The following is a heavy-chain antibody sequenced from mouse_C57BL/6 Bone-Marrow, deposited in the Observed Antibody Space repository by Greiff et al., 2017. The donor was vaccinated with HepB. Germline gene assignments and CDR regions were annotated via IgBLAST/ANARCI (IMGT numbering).Heavy chain of an antibody. CDR3: ARSPITAVVATGAMDD. Sequence: VQLQQSGPELVKPGASVKISCKASGYAFSSSWMNWVKQRPGKGLEWIGRIYPGDGDTNYNGKFKGKATLTADKSSSTAYMQLSSLTSEDSAVYFCARSPITAVVATGAMDDWGQGTSVTVSS. CDR2: IYPGDGDT. J-gene: IGHJ4*01. V-gene: IGHV1-82*01. CDR1: GYAFSSSW. D-gene: IGHD1-1*01.